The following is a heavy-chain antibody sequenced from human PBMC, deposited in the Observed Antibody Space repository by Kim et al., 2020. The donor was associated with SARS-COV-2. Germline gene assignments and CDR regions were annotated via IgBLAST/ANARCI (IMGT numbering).Heavy chain of an antibody. CDR2: IYYSGST. Sequence: SETLSLTCTVSGGSISSSSYYWGWIRQPPGKGLEWIGSIYYSGSTYYNPSLKSRVTISVDTSKNQFSLKLSSVTAADTAVYYCATGRGGVIPYYFDYWGQGTLVTVSS. D-gene: IGHD3-16*02. CDR3: ATGRGGVIPYYFDY. J-gene: IGHJ4*02. V-gene: IGHV4-39*01. CDR1: GGSISSSSYY.